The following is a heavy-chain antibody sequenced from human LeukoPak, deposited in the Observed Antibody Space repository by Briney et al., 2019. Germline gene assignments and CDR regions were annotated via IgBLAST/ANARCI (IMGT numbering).Heavy chain of an antibody. CDR1: GGSISSYY. D-gene: IGHD4-23*01. CDR3: ARLTTYGGKGALDY. V-gene: IGHV4-4*09. Sequence: SETLSLTCTVSGGSISSYYWSWIRQPPGKGLEWIGYIYTSGSTNYNPSLKSRVTISVDTSKNQFSLKLSSVTAADTAVYYCARLTTYGGKGALDYWGQGTLVTVSS. J-gene: IGHJ4*02. CDR2: IYTSGST.